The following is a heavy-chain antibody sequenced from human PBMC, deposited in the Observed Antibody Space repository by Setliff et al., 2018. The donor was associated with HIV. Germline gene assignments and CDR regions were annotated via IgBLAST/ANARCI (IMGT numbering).Heavy chain of an antibody. D-gene: IGHD2-8*01. CDR3: ARGKVLRGNILYY. J-gene: IGHJ4*02. V-gene: IGHV1-3*01. CDR1: GYPFTNYA. Sequence: ASVKVSCKASGYPFTNYAMHWVRQAPGQRLEWMGWINAGHGNTKYSQKIQGRVPMTRSTSISPAYMALSSLRSEDTAVYYCARGKVLRGNILYYWGQGTLVTVSS. CDR2: INAGHGNT.